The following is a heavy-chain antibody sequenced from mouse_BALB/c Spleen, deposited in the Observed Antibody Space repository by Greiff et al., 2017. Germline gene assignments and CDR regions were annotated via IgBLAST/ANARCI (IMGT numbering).Heavy chain of an antibody. CDR1: GFTFSSYT. Sequence: EVKLVESGGGLVKPGGSLKLSCAASGFTFSSYTMSWVRQTPEKRLEWVATISSGGSYTYYPDSVKGRFTISRDNAKNTLYLQMSSLKSEDTAMYYCTRDRGDDAMDYWGQGTSVTVSS. J-gene: IGHJ4*01. CDR3: TRDRGDDAMDY. CDR2: ISSGGSYT. V-gene: IGHV5-6-4*01.